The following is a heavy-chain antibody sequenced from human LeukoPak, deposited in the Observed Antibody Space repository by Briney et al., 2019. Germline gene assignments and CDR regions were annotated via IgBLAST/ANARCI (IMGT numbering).Heavy chain of an antibody. CDR2: INHSGST. CDR1: GGSFSGYY. J-gene: IGHJ4*02. CDR3: ARGPGYDYVWGSYRKDRGGFDY. D-gene: IGHD3-16*02. V-gene: IGHV4-34*01. Sequence: SETLSLTCAVYGGSFSGYYWSWIRQPPGKGLEWIGEINHSGSTNHNPSLKSRVTISVDTSKNQFSLKLSSVTAADTAVYYCARGPGYDYVWGSYRKDRGGFDYWGQGTLVTVSS.